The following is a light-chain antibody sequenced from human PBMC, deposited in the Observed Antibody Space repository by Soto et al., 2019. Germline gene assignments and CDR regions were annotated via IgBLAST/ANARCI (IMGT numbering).Light chain of an antibody. CDR2: TNN. CDR3: AAWDDSLIGYV. Sequence: QSVLTQPPSVSATPGQRVTISCSGSNSNIGSNTVNWYQQLPGTAPKILIHTNNQRHSGVPDRFSGSKSGTSASLAISGLQSEDDADYYWAAWDDSLIGYVFGTGTKVTVL. J-gene: IGLJ1*01. V-gene: IGLV1-44*01. CDR1: NSNIGSNT.